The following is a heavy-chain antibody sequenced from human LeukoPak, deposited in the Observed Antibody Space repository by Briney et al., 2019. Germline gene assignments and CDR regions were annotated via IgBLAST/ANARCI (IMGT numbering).Heavy chain of an antibody. V-gene: IGHV4-59*08. J-gene: IGHJ6*03. CDR3: ARHMVRGVIMPYYYYYYMDV. CDR1: GGSISSYY. Sequence: PSETLSLTCSVSGGSISSYYWSWIRQPPGKGLEWIGYIYYSGSTNYNPSLKSRVTISVDTSKNQFSLKLSSVTAADTAVYYCARHMVRGVIMPYYYYYYMDVWGKGTTVTISS. D-gene: IGHD3-10*01. CDR2: IYYSGST.